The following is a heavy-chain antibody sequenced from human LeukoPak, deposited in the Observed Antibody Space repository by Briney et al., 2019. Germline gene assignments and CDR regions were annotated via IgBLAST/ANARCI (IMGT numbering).Heavy chain of an antibody. Sequence: GGSLRLSCAASGFTVSSNYMSWVRQAPGKGLEWVSVIYSGGSTYYADSVKGRFTISRDNSKNTLYLQMNSLRAEDTAVYYCARGPYDFWSGSGGYYFDYWGQGTLVTVSS. CDR1: GFTVSSNY. D-gene: IGHD3-3*01. J-gene: IGHJ4*02. CDR3: ARGPYDFWSGSGGYYFDY. CDR2: IYSGGST. V-gene: IGHV3-66*02.